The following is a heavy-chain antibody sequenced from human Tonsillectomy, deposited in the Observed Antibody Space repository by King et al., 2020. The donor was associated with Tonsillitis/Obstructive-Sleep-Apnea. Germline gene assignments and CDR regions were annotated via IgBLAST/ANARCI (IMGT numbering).Heavy chain of an antibody. V-gene: IGHV3-33*01. CDR3: ARDGVFRFLEWLLGNWYFDL. CDR1: GFTFSSYA. Sequence: QLVQSGGGVFQPGRSLRLSCAASGFTFSSYAMHWVRQAPGKGLEWVAVIWYDGSNKYYADSVKGRFTISRDNSKNTLYLQMNSLRAEDTAVYYCARDGVFRFLEWLLGNWYFDLWGRGPLVPVSS. J-gene: IGHJ2*01. CDR2: IWYDGSNK. D-gene: IGHD3-3*01.